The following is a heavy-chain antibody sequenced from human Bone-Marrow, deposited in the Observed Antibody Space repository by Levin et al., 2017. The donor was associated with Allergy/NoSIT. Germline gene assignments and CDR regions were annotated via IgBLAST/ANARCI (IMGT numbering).Heavy chain of an antibody. J-gene: IGHJ6*02. CDR1: GYTFTSYD. CDR3: ARVDIVVVPAANVNYYYDGMDV. CDR2: MNPNSGNT. V-gene: IGHV1-8*01. Sequence: PQASVKVSCKASGYTFTSYDINWVRQATGQGLEWMGWMNPNSGNTGYAQKFQGRVTMTRNTSISTAYMELSSLRSEDTAVYYCARVDIVVVPAANVNYYYDGMDVWGQGTTVTVSS. D-gene: IGHD2-2*01.